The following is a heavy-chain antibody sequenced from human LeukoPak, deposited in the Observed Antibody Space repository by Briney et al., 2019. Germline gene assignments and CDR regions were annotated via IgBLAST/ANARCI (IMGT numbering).Heavy chain of an antibody. CDR2: IWYDGSNK. CDR1: GFTFSSYG. CDR3: APIGVGH. J-gene: IGHJ4*02. D-gene: IGHD2-8*01. Sequence: GRSLRLSCAASGFTFSSYGMHWVRQAPGKGREWVAVIWYDGSNKYYADSVKGRFTISRDNSKNTLYLQMNSLRAEDTAVYYCAPIGVGHWGQGTLVTVSS. V-gene: IGHV3-33*01.